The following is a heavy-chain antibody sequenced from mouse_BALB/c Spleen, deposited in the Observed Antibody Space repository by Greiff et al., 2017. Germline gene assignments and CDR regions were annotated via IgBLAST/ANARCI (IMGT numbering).Heavy chain of an antibody. CDR2: ISSGGSYT. V-gene: IGHV5-9-3*01. CDR1: GFTFSSYA. J-gene: IGHJ3*01. Sequence: EVQRVESGGGLVKPGGSLKLSCAASGFTFSSYAMSWVRQTPEKRLEWVATISSGGSYTYYPDSVKGRFTISRDNAKNTLYLQMSSLRSEDTAMYYCASYYFEFAYWGQGTLVTVSA. CDR3: ASYYFEFAY. D-gene: IGHD1-1*01.